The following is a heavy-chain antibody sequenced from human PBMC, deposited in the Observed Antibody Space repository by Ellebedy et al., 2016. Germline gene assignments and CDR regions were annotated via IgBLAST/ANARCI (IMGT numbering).Heavy chain of an antibody. CDR1: GYTFTSYA. CDR2: INAGNGNT. V-gene: IGHV1-3*01. Sequence: ASVKVSCXASGYTFTSYAMHWVRQAPGQRLEWMGWINAGNGNTKYSQKFQGRVTITRDTSASTAYMELSSLRSEDTAVYYCARAPQYDYIWGSYRYVWDGMDVWGQGTTVTVSS. CDR3: ARAPQYDYIWGSYRYVWDGMDV. J-gene: IGHJ6*02. D-gene: IGHD3-16*02.